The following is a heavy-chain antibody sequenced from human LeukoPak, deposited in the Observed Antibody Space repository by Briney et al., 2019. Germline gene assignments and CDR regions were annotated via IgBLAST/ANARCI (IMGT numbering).Heavy chain of an antibody. D-gene: IGHD4-11*01. Sequence: GGSLRLSCAASGFTFSTNSMGWVRQAPGNGLEWVSILGGSGATTYYADSVKGRFTISRDNSKNMLYLQMNSLRAEDTAVYYCAKERLTTTAFDIWGQGTMVTVSS. CDR2: LGGSGATT. V-gene: IGHV3-23*01. CDR3: AKERLTTTAFDI. CDR1: GFTFSTNS. J-gene: IGHJ3*02.